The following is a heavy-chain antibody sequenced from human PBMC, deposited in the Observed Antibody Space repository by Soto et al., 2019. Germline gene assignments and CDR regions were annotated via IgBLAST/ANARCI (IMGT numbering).Heavy chain of an antibody. CDR3: ARLPARAVAGPDY. CDR1: GGTFSSYA. V-gene: IGHV1-69*13. J-gene: IGHJ4*02. CDR2: IIPIFGTA. Sequence: GASVKVSCKASGGTFSSYAISWVRQAPGQGLEWMGGIIPIFGTANYAQKFQGRVTITADESTSTAYMELSSLRSEDTAVYYCARLPARAVAGPDYWGQGTLVTVSS. D-gene: IGHD6-19*01.